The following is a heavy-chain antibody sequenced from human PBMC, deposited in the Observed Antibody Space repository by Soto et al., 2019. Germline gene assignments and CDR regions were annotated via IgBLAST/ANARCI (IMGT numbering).Heavy chain of an antibody. CDR1: EFTFSNYA. Sequence: EVQLLESGGGLVQPGGSLRLSCAASEFTFSNYAMSWVRQAPGKGLEWVSAISYGGGTTYYAASVKGRFTISRDNSKTTLYLQITSLRAEDTAVYYCSTTPVYYYASTGYHFDYWGQGTLVTVSS. CDR3: STTPVYYYASTGYHFDY. J-gene: IGHJ4*02. V-gene: IGHV3-23*01. CDR2: ISYGGGTT. D-gene: IGHD3-22*01.